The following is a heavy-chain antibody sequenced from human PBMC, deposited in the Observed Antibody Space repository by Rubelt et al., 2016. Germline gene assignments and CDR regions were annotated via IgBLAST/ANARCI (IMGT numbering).Heavy chain of an antibody. D-gene: IGHD3-3*01. CDR3: ARGRFLEWLPPDY. CDR1: GGSISSSSYY. V-gene: IGHV4-39*01. J-gene: IGHJ4*02. CDR2: IYYSGST. Sequence: QLQLQESGPGLVKPSETLSLTCTVSGGSISSSSYYWGWIRQPPGKGLEWIGSIYYSGSTYYNPSLKSRVTISVDTSKNQFSVKLSSVTAADTAVYYCARGRFLEWLPPDYWGQGTLVTVSS.